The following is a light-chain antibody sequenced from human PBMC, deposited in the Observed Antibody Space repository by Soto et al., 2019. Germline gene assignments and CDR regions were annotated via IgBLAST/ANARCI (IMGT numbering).Light chain of an antibody. CDR3: CSYTTSSTYV. CDR2: DVN. CDR1: SSDVGAYNY. V-gene: IGLV2-14*03. J-gene: IGLJ1*01. Sequence: LSQPASVSGSPGHSIAIFCTGTSSDVGAYNYVSWYQQHPGKAPKLMIYDVNNRPSGVSNRFSGSKSGNTASLTISGLQAEAEADYYCCSYTTSSTYVYATGTKIPV.